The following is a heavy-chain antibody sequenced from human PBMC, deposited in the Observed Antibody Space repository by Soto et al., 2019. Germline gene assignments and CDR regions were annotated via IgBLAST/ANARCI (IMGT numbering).Heavy chain of an antibody. CDR1: GFTFSNYN. V-gene: IGHV3-21*01. D-gene: IGHD2-2*01. J-gene: IGHJ3*02. CDR2: IRSRSIDM. Sequence: EVQLVESGGGLVKPGESLRLSCAASGFTFSNYNINWVRQAPGKGLEWVSSIRSRSIDMYYADSVKGRFTISRDDAKNSLSLQMNGLRAEGTAVYFCVRESYPAKAFDIWGQGTMVTVSS. CDR3: VRESYPAKAFDI.